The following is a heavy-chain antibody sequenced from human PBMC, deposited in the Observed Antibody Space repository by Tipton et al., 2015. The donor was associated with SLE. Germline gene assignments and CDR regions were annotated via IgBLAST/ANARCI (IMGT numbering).Heavy chain of an antibody. Sequence: TLSLTCAVYGGSFSGYYWSWIRQPPGKGLEWIGEINHSGYTNYNLSLKSRVTISVDTSKNQFSLKLSSVTAADTAVYYCARATDCSGGRCYSAYYYYYGMDVWGHGTTVTVSS. D-gene: IGHD2-15*01. J-gene: IGHJ6*02. CDR1: GGSFSGYY. CDR3: ARATDCSGGRCYSAYYYYYGMDV. V-gene: IGHV4-34*01. CDR2: INHSGYT.